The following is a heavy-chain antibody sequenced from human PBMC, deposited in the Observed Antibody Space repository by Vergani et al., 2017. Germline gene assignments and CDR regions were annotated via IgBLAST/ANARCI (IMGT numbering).Heavy chain of an antibody. J-gene: IGHJ4*02. Sequence: EVQLVQSGAEVKRAGDSLKISCKGSEYSFGNYWIGWVRQMPGKGLEWMGIIYPADSDTRYSPSFQGQVTISADKSISTAFLQWDSLKASDTALYYCARHTTYTDSWGQGTLVTVSS. CDR1: EYSFGNYW. CDR3: ARHTTYTDS. CDR2: IYPADSDT. V-gene: IGHV5-51*01. D-gene: IGHD1-1*01.